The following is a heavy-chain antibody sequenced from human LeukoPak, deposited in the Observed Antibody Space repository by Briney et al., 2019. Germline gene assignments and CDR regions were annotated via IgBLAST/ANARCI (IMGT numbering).Heavy chain of an antibody. CDR2: IIPILGIA. V-gene: IGHV1-69*02. D-gene: IGHD6-13*01. J-gene: IGHJ4*02. Sequence: SVKVSCKASGGTFSSYTISWVRRAPGQGLEWMGRIIPILGIANYAQKFQGRVTITADKSTSTAYMELSSLRSEDTAVYYCATHSSSWYYFDYWGQGTLVTVSS. CDR1: GGTFSSYT. CDR3: ATHSSSWYYFDY.